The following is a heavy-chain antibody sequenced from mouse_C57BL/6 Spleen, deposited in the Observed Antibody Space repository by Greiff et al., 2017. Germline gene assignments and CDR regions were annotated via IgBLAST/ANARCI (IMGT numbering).Heavy chain of an antibody. D-gene: IGHD2-14*01. CDR3: ARRSFGYFDY. CDR1: GYTFTSYW. Sequence: QVQLQQPGAELVMPGASVKLSCKASGYTFTSYWMHWVKQRPGQGLEWIGEIDPSDSYTNYNQKFKGKSTLTVDKSSSTAYMQLSSLTSEDSAVYYCARRSFGYFDYWGQGTSVTVSS. V-gene: IGHV1-69*01. J-gene: IGHJ4*01. CDR2: IDPSDSYT.